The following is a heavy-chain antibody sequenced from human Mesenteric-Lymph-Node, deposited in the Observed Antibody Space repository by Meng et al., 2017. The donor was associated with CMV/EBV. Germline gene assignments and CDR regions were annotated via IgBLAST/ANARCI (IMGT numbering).Heavy chain of an antibody. CDR2: IYYSGST. Sequence: ESLKISCTVSGGSISSSSYYWGWIRQPPGKGLEWIGSIYYSGSTYYNPSPKSRVTMSVDMSKNQFSLKLSSVTAADTAVYYCARRSNWFDPWGRGTLVTVSS. CDR3: ARRSNWFDP. V-gene: IGHV4-39*07. CDR1: GGSISSSSYY. J-gene: IGHJ5*02.